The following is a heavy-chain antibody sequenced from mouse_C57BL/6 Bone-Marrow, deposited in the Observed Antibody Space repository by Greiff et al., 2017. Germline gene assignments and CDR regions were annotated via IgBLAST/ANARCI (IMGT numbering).Heavy chain of an antibody. CDR1: GYTFTSYW. J-gene: IGHJ4*01. CDR2: IYPSDSET. V-gene: IGHV1-61*01. D-gene: IGHD1-1*01. Sequence: QVQLQQPGAELVRPGSSVKLSCKASGYTFTSYWMYWVKQRPGQGLEWIGNIYPSDSETHYNQKFKDKATLTVDKSSSTAYMQLSSLTSEDSAVYYCARTSITTVAYAMDYWGQGTSVTVSS. CDR3: ARTSITTVAYAMDY.